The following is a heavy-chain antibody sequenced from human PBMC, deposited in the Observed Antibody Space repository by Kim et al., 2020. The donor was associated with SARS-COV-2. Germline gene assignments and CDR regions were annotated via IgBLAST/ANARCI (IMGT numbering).Heavy chain of an antibody. Sequence: ASVKVSCKASGYTFSNYAMHWVRQAPGQRLEWMGWINAGSGNTEYSQKFQGRLIITRDTSASTAYMELSSLRSEDTAVYYCARGGAVLRFLEWLSSYFDYWGQGPLVTVSP. D-gene: IGHD3-3*01. J-gene: IGHJ4*02. CDR1: GYTFSNYA. CDR3: ARGGAVLRFLEWLSSYFDY. V-gene: IGHV1-3*01. CDR2: INAGSGNT.